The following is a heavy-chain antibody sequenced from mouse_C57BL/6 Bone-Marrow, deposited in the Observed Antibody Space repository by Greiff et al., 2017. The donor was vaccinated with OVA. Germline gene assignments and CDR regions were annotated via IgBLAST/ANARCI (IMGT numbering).Heavy chain of an antibody. CDR3: ARPLTTVVMDY. D-gene: IGHD1-1*01. V-gene: IGHV1-64*01. CDR1: GYTFTSYW. J-gene: IGHJ4*01. Sequence: VQLQQPGAELVKPGASVKLSCKASGYTFTSYWMHWVKQRPGQGLEWIGMIHPNSGSTNYNEKFKSKATLTVDKSSSTAYMQRSSLTSEDSAVYYCARPLTTVVMDYWGQGTSVTVSS. CDR2: IHPNSGST.